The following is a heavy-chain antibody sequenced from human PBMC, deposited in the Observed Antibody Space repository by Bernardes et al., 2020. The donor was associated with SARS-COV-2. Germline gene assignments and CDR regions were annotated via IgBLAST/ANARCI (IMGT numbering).Heavy chain of an antibody. CDR2: IWHDGSEK. D-gene: IGHD2-2*01. Sequence: GGSLRLSCVMSGFIFSDYGMNWIRQAPGKGLEWVAVIWHDGSEKYYGDSVRGRFTISRDNSKKTLYLQMNSLRAEDTATYYCVTEVVATRDHWGRGILVSVSS. J-gene: IGHJ4*02. CDR1: GFIFSDYG. V-gene: IGHV3-33*01. CDR3: VTEVVATRDH.